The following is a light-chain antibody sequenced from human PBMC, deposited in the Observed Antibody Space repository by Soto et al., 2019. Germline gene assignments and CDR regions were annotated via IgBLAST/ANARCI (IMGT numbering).Light chain of an antibody. CDR3: GSYTSSSSMV. V-gene: IGLV2-14*01. J-gene: IGLJ1*01. CDR2: DVT. CDR1: SSDVGAYNF. Sequence: QSVLTQPASVSGSPGQSITISCTGTSSDVGAYNFVSWYQQHPGKAPKVMIYDVTNRPSGVSDRFSGSKSGNTASLTISGLQAEDEADYYCGSYTSSSSMVFGTGTKVTVL.